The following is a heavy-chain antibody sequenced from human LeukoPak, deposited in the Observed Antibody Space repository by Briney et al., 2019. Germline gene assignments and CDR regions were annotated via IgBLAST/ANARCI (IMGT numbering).Heavy chain of an antibody. V-gene: IGHV3-48*04. Sequence: PGGSLRLSCAASGFPFSSFGMHWVRQSPGKGLEWVSYISSSGSTIYYADSVKGRFTISRDNAKNSLYLQMNSLRAEDTAVYYCARGPYCGGDCYTPTNWFDPWGQGTLVTVSS. CDR2: ISSSGSTI. J-gene: IGHJ5*02. CDR3: ARGPYCGGDCYTPTNWFDP. CDR1: GFPFSSFG. D-gene: IGHD2-21*02.